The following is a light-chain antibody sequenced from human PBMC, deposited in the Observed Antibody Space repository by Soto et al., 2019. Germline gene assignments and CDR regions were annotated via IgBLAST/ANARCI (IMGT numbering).Light chain of an antibody. J-gene: IGLJ2*01. CDR1: SSNIGSNA. CDR2: SNN. V-gene: IGLV1-44*01. Sequence: SVLTQPPSASGTPGQRVTISCSGSSSNIGSNAVNWYQQLPGTAPKVLIYSNNQRPSGVPDRFSGSKSGTSASLAISGLQSEDEADYYCAAWDDSLNGAVFGGGTKLTVL. CDR3: AAWDDSLNGAV.